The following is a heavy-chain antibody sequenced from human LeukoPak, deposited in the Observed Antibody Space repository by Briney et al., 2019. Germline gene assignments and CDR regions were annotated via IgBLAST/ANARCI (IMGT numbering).Heavy chain of an antibody. CDR1: GYSISSGYY. CDR3: ARGIQAGVVKRAPDAFDI. J-gene: IGHJ3*02. D-gene: IGHD3-3*01. Sequence: PSETLSLTCTVSGYSISSGYYWGWIRQPPGKGLEWIGSIYHSGSTYYNPSLKSRVTISVDTSKNQFSLKLSSVTAADTAVYYCARGIQAGVVKRAPDAFDIWGQGTMVTVSS. CDR2: IYHSGST. V-gene: IGHV4-38-2*02.